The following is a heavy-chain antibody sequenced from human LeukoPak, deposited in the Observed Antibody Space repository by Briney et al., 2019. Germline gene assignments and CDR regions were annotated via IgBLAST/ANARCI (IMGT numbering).Heavy chain of an antibody. Sequence: SETLSLTCTVSGGSISSYYWSWIRQPTGKGLEWIGRIYTSGSTNYNPSLKSRVTMSVDTSKNQFSLKLSSVTAADTAVYYCAIRRTIFGVVSVPYYMDVWGKGTTVTVSS. J-gene: IGHJ6*03. V-gene: IGHV4-4*07. D-gene: IGHD3-3*01. CDR3: AIRRTIFGVVSVPYYMDV. CDR1: GGSISSYY. CDR2: IYTSGST.